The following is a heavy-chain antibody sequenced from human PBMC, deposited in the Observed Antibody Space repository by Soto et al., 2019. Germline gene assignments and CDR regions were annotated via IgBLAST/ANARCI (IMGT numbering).Heavy chain of an antibody. J-gene: IGHJ6*02. CDR3: ARVSWREKYGMDV. Sequence: GGSVRLSXAASGFTFSDSYMSWIRQAPGKGLEWISYITFSGNTVYYADSLKGRFTISRDNAKNSLYLQMNRLRAEDTAVYYCARVSWREKYGMDVWGQGTTVTV. V-gene: IGHV3-11*01. CDR1: GFTFSDSY. CDR2: ITFSGNTV.